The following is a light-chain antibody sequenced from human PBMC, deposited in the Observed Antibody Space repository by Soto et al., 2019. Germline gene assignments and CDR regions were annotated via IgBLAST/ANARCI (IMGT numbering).Light chain of an antibody. CDR1: QSVNSNY. Sequence: EIVLTQSPGTLSLSPGERATLSCRASQSVNSNYLAWYQQKPGQAPRLLIYGASNRATGIPDRFSGSGSGPDFTLTISRLEPEDFAVYFCQHYGSSPWTFGQGTKVDIK. J-gene: IGKJ1*01. CDR2: GAS. CDR3: QHYGSSPWT. V-gene: IGKV3-20*01.